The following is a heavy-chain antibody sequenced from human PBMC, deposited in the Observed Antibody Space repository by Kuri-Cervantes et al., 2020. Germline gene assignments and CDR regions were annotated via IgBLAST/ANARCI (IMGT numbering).Heavy chain of an antibody. CDR1: GFTFSNAW. CDR2: IKRKTDGGTT. V-gene: IGHV3-15*01. CDR3: ARDPTPGYSSSWAPGY. D-gene: IGHD6-13*01. Sequence: ETLSLTCAASGFTFSNAWMSWVRQAPGKGLEWVGRIKRKTDGGTTDFAAPVKGRFTISRDDSKNTLYLQMKSLKTEDTAVYYCARDPTPGYSSSWAPGYWGQGTLVTVSS. J-gene: IGHJ4*02.